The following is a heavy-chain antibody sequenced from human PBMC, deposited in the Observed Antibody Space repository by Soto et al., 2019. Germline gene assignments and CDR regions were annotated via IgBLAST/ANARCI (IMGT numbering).Heavy chain of an antibody. CDR3: ARWRYYGSGYDY. Sequence: GGSLRLSCAASGFTFSSYDMHWVRQATGKGLEWVSAIGTAGDTYYPGSVKGRFTISRENAKNSLYLQMNSLRAGDTAVYYCARWRYYGSGYDYWGQGTLVTVSS. CDR2: IGTAGDT. D-gene: IGHD3-10*01. J-gene: IGHJ4*02. V-gene: IGHV3-13*01. CDR1: GFTFSSYD.